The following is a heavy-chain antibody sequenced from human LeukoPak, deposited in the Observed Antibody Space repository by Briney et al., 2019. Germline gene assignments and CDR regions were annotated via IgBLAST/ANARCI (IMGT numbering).Heavy chain of an antibody. D-gene: IGHD4-17*01. CDR2: INSAGST. CDR3: AKDQNTVATAPFDY. J-gene: IGHJ4*02. V-gene: IGHV3-23*01. CDR1: GFTFSSYA. Sequence: GGSLRLSCAASGFTFSSYAMSWVRQAPGKGREWVSAINSAGSTYYGDSVRGRFTISRDNSKNVLHLQMNSLRAEDTALYYCAKDQNTVATAPFDYWGLGTLVTVSS.